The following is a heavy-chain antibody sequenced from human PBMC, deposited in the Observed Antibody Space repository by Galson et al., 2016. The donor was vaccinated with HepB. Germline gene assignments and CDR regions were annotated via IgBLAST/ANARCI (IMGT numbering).Heavy chain of an antibody. CDR2: ISGSGYDT. Sequence: SLRLSCAASGFTFSSYIMSWVRQAPGKRLEWVAAISGSGYDTYYTDPAKGRFTISKDKSKNQVYLHMNNLRAEETALYYCAKLMGHWGDSSTGFVDYWGQGTLVTVSS. CDR1: GFTFSSYI. D-gene: IGHD3-9*01. V-gene: IGHV3-23*01. J-gene: IGHJ4*02. CDR3: AKLMGHWGDSSTGFVDY.